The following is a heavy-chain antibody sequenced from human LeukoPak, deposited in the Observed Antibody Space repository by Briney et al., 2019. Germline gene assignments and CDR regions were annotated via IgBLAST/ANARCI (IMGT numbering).Heavy chain of an antibody. D-gene: IGHD6-6*01. CDR1: GGSISSYY. Sequence: PSETLSLTCTVSGGSISSYYWSWIRQPPGKGLEWIGYIYYSGSTNYNPSLKSRVTISVDTSKNQFSLKLSSVTAADTAVYYCARGGDSSSRPFDYWGRGTLVTVSS. J-gene: IGHJ4*02. V-gene: IGHV4-59*01. CDR3: ARGGDSSSRPFDY. CDR2: IYYSGST.